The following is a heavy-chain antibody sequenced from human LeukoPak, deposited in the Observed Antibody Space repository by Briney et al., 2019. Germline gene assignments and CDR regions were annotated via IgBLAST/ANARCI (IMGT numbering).Heavy chain of an antibody. CDR3: ARRGYNTYFYYGLAV. Sequence: ASVKVSCKASGYTFTGYGISWVRQAPGQGLEWMGWISAYNGNTNYAQKLQGRVTMTTDTSTSTAYMELRSLGSDDTAVYYCARRGYNTYFYYGLAVWGQGTTVTVSS. V-gene: IGHV1-18*01. CDR2: ISAYNGNT. J-gene: IGHJ6*02. D-gene: IGHD5-24*01. CDR1: GYTFTGYG.